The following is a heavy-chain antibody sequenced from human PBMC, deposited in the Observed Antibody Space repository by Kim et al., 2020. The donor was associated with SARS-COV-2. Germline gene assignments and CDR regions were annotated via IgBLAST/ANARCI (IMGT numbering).Heavy chain of an antibody. J-gene: IGHJ3*02. CDR1: GYTFTSYY. V-gene: IGHV1-46*01. CDR3: ARDLDTAMVKTNAFDI. Sequence: ASVKVSCKASGYTFTSYYMHWVRQAPGQGLEWMGIINPSGGSTSYAQKFQGRVTMTRDTSTSTVYMELSSLRSEDTAVYYCARDLDTAMVKTNAFDIWGQGTMVTVSS. CDR2: INPSGGST. D-gene: IGHD5-18*01.